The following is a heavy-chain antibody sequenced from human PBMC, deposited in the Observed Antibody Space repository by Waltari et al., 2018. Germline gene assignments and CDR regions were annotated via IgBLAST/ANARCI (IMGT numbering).Heavy chain of an antibody. D-gene: IGHD3-10*01. J-gene: IGHJ6*03. CDR1: GYGFSNYG. CDR3: GRRTHYYGSGTYYYMDV. CDR2: ISPYNGNT. Sequence: QVQLVQSGAEVKKPGASVKVSCKASGYGFSNYGIGWVRQAPGQGLEWMGWISPYNGNTDYAQELQGRVTLTTDRSTSTAYMELRSLRYDDTAVYYCGRRTHYYGSGTYYYMDVWGKGTTVTVSS. V-gene: IGHV1-18*01.